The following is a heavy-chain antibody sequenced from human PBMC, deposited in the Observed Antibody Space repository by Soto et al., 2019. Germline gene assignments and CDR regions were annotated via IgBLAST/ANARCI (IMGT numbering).Heavy chain of an antibody. CDR2: ISYDGNVA. Sequence: QVQLVESEGGVVQPGRSLRLSCAASGFTFSNYGMHWVRHAPGKGLEWVTVISYDGNVAYYADSVKGRFTSSRDNSKNTLYLQLNSLRTADTAVYYCAKEGPITNWYFNYWGQGTLVTVSS. CDR3: AKEGPITNWYFNY. D-gene: IGHD1-1*01. J-gene: IGHJ4*02. CDR1: GFTFSNYG. V-gene: IGHV3-30*18.